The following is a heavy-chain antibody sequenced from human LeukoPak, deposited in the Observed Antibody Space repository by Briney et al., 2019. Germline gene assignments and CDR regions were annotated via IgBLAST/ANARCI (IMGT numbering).Heavy chain of an antibody. V-gene: IGHV1-24*01. J-gene: IGHJ6*03. Sequence: ASVRVSCEVSGHSLTELSIHWVRQAPGKGLEWMGGLDPEENEIVYAQKFLGRLTMTEVISTDTVYMELSSLRSEDTAVYYCATARTYDYWSGSAYYYMDVWGKGTTVIVSS. CDR1: GHSLTELS. CDR3: ATARTYDYWSGSAYYYMDV. CDR2: LDPEENEI. D-gene: IGHD3-3*01.